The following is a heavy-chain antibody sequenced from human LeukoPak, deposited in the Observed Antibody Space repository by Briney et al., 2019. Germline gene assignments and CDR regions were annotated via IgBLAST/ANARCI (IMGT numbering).Heavy chain of an antibody. D-gene: IGHD6-19*01. J-gene: IGHJ4*02. CDR2: INPDSGGT. CDR3: AIEGSGWYGNFDY. CDR1: AYTFTGYY. V-gene: IGHV1-2*02. Sequence: ASVNVSCKASAYTFTGYYMHWVRQAPGQGLEWMGWINPDSGGTNYAQKFQGRVTMTRDTSISTAYMEVSRLRSDDTAVYYCAIEGSGWYGNFDYWGQGTLVTVSS.